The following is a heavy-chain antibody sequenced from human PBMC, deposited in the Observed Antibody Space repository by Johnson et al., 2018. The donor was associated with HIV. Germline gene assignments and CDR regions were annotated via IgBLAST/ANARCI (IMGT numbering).Heavy chain of an antibody. CDR3: AKGGGQQLAHAFDI. Sequence: VQLVESGGGLVQPGRSLRLSCVASGFTFDDYGMHWVRQATGKGLEWVSAIGTAGDTYYPGSVKGRFTISRENAKNSLYLQMNSLRAGDTALYYCAKGGGQQLAHAFDIWGQGTMVTVSS. CDR2: IGTAGDT. D-gene: IGHD6-13*01. V-gene: IGHV3-13*01. CDR1: GFTFDDYG. J-gene: IGHJ3*02.